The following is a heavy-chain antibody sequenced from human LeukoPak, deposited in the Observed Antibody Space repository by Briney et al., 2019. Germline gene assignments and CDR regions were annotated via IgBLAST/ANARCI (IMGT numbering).Heavy chain of an antibody. J-gene: IGHJ4*02. CDR1: GFTFSSYA. V-gene: IGHV3-30-3*01. Sequence: PGRSLRLSCAASGFTFSSYAMHWVRQAPGNGLEWVAVISYDGSNKYYADSVKGRFTISRDNSKNTLYLQMNSLRAEDTAVYYCAREISGTVTHDYWGQGTLVTVSS. CDR2: ISYDGSNK. D-gene: IGHD4-17*01. CDR3: AREISGTVTHDY.